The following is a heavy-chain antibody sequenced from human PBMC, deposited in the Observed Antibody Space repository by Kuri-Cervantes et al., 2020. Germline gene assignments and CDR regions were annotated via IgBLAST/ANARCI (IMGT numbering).Heavy chain of an antibody. CDR3: AKYGDYDSDTYPFFDQ. CDR2: ISYDGSNK. V-gene: IGHV3-30-3*02. J-gene: IGHJ4*02. Sequence: GGSLRLSCAASGFTFSAYAMHWVRQAPGKELEWVAVISYDGSNKYYADSVKGRFTISRDNSRNTLYLQMNSLRAEDTAVYHCAKYGDYDSDTYPFFDQWGQGTLVTVSS. CDR1: GFTFSAYA. D-gene: IGHD3-22*01.